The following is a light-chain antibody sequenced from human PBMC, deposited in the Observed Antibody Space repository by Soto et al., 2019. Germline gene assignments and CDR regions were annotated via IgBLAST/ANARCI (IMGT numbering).Light chain of an antibody. J-gene: IGKJ3*01. Sequence: IPLTQSPSSLSASVGDRVTISCRASQGIANFLAWYQQKPGKAPKLLIYGASTLQGGVPSRFSGSGSGTDFTLTISSLQPEDFATYYCQQLNSFPIPFGPGTKVDIK. CDR2: GAS. V-gene: IGKV1-9*01. CDR3: QQLNSFPIP. CDR1: QGIANF.